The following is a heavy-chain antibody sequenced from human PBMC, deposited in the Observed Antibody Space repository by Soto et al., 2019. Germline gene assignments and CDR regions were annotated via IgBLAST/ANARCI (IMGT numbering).Heavy chain of an antibody. V-gene: IGHV5-51*01. D-gene: IGHD3-22*01. CDR2: IYPGDSDT. CDR1: GYSFTSYW. J-gene: IGHJ4*02. CDR3: ARGRVLKGITMIVVVSPFDY. Sequence: GESLKISCKGSGYSFTSYWISWVRQMPGKGLEWMGIIYPGDSDTRYSPSFQGQVTISADKSISTAYLQWSSLKASDTAMYYCARGRVLKGITMIVVVSPFDYWGQGTLVTVSS.